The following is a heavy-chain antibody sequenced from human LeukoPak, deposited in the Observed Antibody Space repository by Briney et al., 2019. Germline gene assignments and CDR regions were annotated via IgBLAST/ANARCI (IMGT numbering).Heavy chain of an antibody. CDR3: ASLTATNGY. J-gene: IGHJ4*02. V-gene: IGHV3-30*04. CDR2: ISYDGSNK. D-gene: IGHD5-18*01. Sequence: GGSLRLSCAASGFTFSSYAMHWVRRAPGKGLEWVAVISYDGSNKYYADSVKGRFTISRDNSKNTLYLQMNSLRAEDTAVYYCASLTATNGYWGQGTLVTVSA. CDR1: GFTFSSYA.